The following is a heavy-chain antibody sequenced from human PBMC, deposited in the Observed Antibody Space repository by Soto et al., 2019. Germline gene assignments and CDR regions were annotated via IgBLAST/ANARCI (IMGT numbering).Heavy chain of an antibody. CDR1: GYSFTSYW. CDR3: ERLGPYSSVYGMDV. CDR2: IDPTDSYT. V-gene: IGHV5-10-1*01. J-gene: IGHJ6*02. Sequence: GDSLKISCKGSGYSFTSYWISWVSQIPGKGLEWMGRIDPTDSYTSYSPSFQGQGHVSISADKSISSAYLQWSSLKASDTAIYYRERLGPYSSVYGMDVWGQGTTVTVSS. D-gene: IGHD6-25*01.